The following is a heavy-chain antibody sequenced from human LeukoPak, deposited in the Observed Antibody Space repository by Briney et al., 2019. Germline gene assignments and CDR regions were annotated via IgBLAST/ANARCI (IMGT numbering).Heavy chain of an antibody. J-gene: IGHJ4*02. V-gene: IGHV3-66*01. D-gene: IGHD2-2*01. CDR1: GFTVSSNY. CDR3: ARTAASTAFEIDY. Sequence: GGSLRLSCAASGFTVSSNYMSWVRQAPGKGLEWVSVIYSGGSTYYADSVKGRFTISRDNSKNTLYLQMNSLRAEDTAVYYCARTAASTAFEIDYWGQGTLVTVSS. CDR2: IYSGGST.